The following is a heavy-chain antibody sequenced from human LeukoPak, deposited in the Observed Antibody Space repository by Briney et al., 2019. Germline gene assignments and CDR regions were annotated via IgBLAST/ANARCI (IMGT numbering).Heavy chain of an antibody. D-gene: IGHD4-17*01. J-gene: IGHJ3*02. CDR3: ARDPNGDYIGAFDM. CDR2: IRGGGGSA. CDR1: GFTFSAYA. V-gene: IGHV3-23*01. Sequence: GGSLRLSCTASGFTFSAYAMMWVRQAPGKGPEWVSAIRGGGGSAFYADSVKGRFTISRDNSKYALFLQMNSLRAEDPAVYYCARDPNGDYIGAFDMWGPGTMVTVSS.